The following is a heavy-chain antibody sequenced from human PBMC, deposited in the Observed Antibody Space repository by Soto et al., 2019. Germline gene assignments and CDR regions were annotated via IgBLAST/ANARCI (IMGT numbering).Heavy chain of an antibody. Sequence: QVQLVQSGAEVKKPGSSVKVSCKASGGTFSSYAISWVRQAPGQGLEWMGGIIPIFGTANYAQQFQGRVTITADEATGTAYMERSSLRSEDTAVFYCASVGGLGISMIPEDDAFDIWGQGTMVTVSS. CDR2: IIPIFGTA. D-gene: IGHD3-22*01. CDR3: ASVGGLGISMIPEDDAFDI. V-gene: IGHV1-69*01. J-gene: IGHJ3*02. CDR1: GGTFSSYA.